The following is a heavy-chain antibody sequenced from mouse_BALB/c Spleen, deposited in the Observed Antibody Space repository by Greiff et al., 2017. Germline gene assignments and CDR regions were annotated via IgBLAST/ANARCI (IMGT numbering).Heavy chain of an antibody. CDR1: GFTFSSYA. CDR3: ARRAGGNYYFDY. D-gene: IGHD2-1*01. J-gene: IGHJ2*01. CDR2: ISSGGSYT. Sequence: EVKLVESGGGLVKPGGSLKLTCAASGFTFSSYAMSWVRQSPEKRLEWVAEISSGGSYTYYPDTVTGRFTISRDNAKNTLYLEMSSLRSEDTAMYYCARRAGGNYYFDYWGQGTTLTVSS. V-gene: IGHV5-9-4*01.